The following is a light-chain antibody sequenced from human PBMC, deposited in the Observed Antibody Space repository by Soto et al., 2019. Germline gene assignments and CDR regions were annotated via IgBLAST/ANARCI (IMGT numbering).Light chain of an antibody. CDR3: MQGLQITYT. V-gene: IGKV2-28*01. CDR2: LGS. CDR1: QSLLHTNGYNY. J-gene: IGKJ2*01. Sequence: DIVMTQSPLSLPVTPGEPASISCRSSQSLLHTNGYNYLDWFLQKPGQSPQLLIYLGSNRASGVPDRVSGSGSGTYITLKISRVEAEDIGVSYCMQGLQITYTFGQGTKLEIK.